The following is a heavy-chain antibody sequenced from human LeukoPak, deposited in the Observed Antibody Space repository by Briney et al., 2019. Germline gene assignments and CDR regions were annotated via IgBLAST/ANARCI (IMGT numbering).Heavy chain of an antibody. CDR3: AKGDYVWGSYRSSLLDY. CDR2: INSDGSSI. V-gene: IGHV3-74*01. D-gene: IGHD3-16*02. CDR1: GFTFSSHW. Sequence: GGSLRLSCAASGFTFSSHWMHWVRQAPGKGLVWVSRINSDGSSISYADSVKGRFTISRDNAKNTLYLQMNSLRAEDTAVYYCAKGDYVWGSYRSSLLDYWGQGTLVTVSS. J-gene: IGHJ4*02.